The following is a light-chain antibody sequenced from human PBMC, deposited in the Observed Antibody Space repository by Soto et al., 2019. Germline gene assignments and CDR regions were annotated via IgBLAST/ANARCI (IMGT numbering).Light chain of an antibody. Sequence: EIVMTQSPATLSVSPGERATLSCRASQSVSIDLAWYQQTPGQAPRLLIFGTYSRATGIPDRFSGSGSGTHFTLTINRLEPEDVAVYYFHQFQNSPWTFGQGTKVDIK. CDR3: HQFQNSPWT. CDR1: QSVSID. CDR2: GTY. J-gene: IGKJ1*01. V-gene: IGKV3D-15*02.